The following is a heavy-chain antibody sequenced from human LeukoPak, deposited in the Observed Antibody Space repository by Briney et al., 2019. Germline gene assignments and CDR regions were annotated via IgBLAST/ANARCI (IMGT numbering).Heavy chain of an antibody. J-gene: IGHJ6*02. CDR1: GFTVSSNY. Sequence: GGSLRLSCAASGFTVSSNYMSWVRQAPGKGLEWVSSISSSSSYIYYADSVKGRFTISRDNAKNSLYLQMNSLRAEDTAVYYCARDPSYCSSTSCYMYYYYGMDVWGQGTTVTVSS. V-gene: IGHV3-21*01. CDR2: ISSSSSYI. D-gene: IGHD2-2*02. CDR3: ARDPSYCSSTSCYMYYYYGMDV.